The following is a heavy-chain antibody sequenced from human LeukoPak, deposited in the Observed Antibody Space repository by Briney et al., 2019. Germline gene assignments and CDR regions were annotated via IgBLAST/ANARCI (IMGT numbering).Heavy chain of an antibody. CDR2: IIPIFGTT. D-gene: IGHD6-6*01. V-gene: IGHV1-69*05. CDR1: GGTFSSYA. Sequence: SVKVSCKASGGTFSSYAISWVRQAPGQGLEWMGGIIPIFGTTNYAQKFQGRVTITTDESTSTGYMELSSLRSEDTAVYYCARDLPSQYSSSHAFDIWGQGTMVTVSS. J-gene: IGHJ3*02. CDR3: ARDLPSQYSSSHAFDI.